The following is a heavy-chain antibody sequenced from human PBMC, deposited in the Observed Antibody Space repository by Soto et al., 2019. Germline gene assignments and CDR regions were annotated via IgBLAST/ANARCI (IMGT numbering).Heavy chain of an antibody. CDR2: IDYSSDTI. D-gene: IGHD3-3*01. J-gene: IGHJ6*02. V-gene: IGHV3-48*02. CDR3: ARLYYDYV. Sequence: PGGSLRLSCVASGFTFGTHSMNWVRQAPGKGLEWIAYIDYSSDTISYADSVKGRFTISRDNAKNSLYLQMNSLRDEDTAVYYYARLYYDYVWGQGTTVTVSS. CDR1: GFTFGTHS.